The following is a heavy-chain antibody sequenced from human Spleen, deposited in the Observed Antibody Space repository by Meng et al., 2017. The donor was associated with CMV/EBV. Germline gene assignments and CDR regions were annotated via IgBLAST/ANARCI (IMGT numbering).Heavy chain of an antibody. CDR2: IYYSGST. CDR1: GGSISSYY. D-gene: IGHD5-12*01. Sequence: GSLRLSCTVSGGSISSYYWSWIRQPPGKGLEWIGYIYYSGSTNYNPSLKSRVSISVDSSKNQFSLKVNSVTAADTAVYYCARDVPRHFGYVYYGMDVWGQGNPGHRLL. CDR3: ARDVPRHFGYVYYGMDV. J-gene: IGHJ6*02. V-gene: IGHV4-59*01.